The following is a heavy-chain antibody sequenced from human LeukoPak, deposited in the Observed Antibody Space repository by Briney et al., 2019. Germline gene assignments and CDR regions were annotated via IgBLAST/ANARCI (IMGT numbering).Heavy chain of an antibody. D-gene: IGHD3-10*01. CDR2: ISSSGSTI. J-gene: IGHJ4*02. CDR3: ARGLFRGHTGEEDYYGSGSYYDPTDY. CDR1: GFTFSDYY. V-gene: IGHV3-11*01. Sequence: PGGSLRLSCAASGFTFSDYYMSWIRQAPGKGLEWVSYISSSGSTIYYADSVKGRFTISRDNAKNSLYLQMNSLRAEDTAVYYCARGLFRGHTGEEDYYGSGSYYDPTDYWGRGTLVTVSS.